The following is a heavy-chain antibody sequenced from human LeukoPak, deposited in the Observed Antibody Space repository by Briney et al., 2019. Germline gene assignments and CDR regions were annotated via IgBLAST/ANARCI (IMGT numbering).Heavy chain of an antibody. Sequence: SVKVSCKASGGTFSSYAISWVRQAPGQGLEWMGGIIPIFGTANYAQKFQGRVTITADESTSTAYMELSSLRSEDTAVYYCAAAYDFWSGYYYFDYWGQGTLVTVSS. CDR2: IIPIFGTA. V-gene: IGHV1-69*13. J-gene: IGHJ4*02. CDR3: AAAYDFWSGYYYFDY. CDR1: GGTFSSYA. D-gene: IGHD3-3*01.